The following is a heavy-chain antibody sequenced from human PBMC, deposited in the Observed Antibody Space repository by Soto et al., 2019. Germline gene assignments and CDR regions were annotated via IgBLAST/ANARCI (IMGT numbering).Heavy chain of an antibody. V-gene: IGHV3-23*01. J-gene: IGHJ4*02. CDR1: GFTFSSYA. CDR3: AKDRMGGYYYFFFDY. D-gene: IGHD3-22*01. Sequence: GGSLRLSCAASGFTFSSYAMRWVRQAPGKGLEWVSAISGSGGSTYYADSVKGRFAISRDNSKNTLYLQMNSLRAEDTAVYYCAKDRMGGYYYFFFDYWGQGTLVTVSS. CDR2: ISGSGGST.